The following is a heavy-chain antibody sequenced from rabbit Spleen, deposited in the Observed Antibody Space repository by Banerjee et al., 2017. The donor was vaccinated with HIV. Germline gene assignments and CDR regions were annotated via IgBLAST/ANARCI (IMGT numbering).Heavy chain of an antibody. CDR1: GFSFSSSYW. Sequence: QEQLVESGGGLVQPEGSLTLTCTASGFSFSSSYWICWVRQAPGKGLEWIACIYGGNDNFIYYANWAKGRFTISKTSSTTMTLQMTSLTAADPATYFCARRGTSDSRRYYDLWGQGTLVTVS. J-gene: IGHJ4*01. V-gene: IGHV1S45*01. D-gene: IGHD1-1*01. CDR3: ARRGTSDSRRYYDL. CDR2: IYGGNDNFI.